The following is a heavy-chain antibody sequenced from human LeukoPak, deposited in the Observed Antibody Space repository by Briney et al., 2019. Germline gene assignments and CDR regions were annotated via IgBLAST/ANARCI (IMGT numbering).Heavy chain of an antibody. CDR3: GRDWFKTGDPAS. J-gene: IGHJ4*02. Sequence: GGSLRLSCEASGFTGSNYYRSWVRQAPGKGLECVSVIYSGGTTHYADSVKGRFTISRDNSKNTLYLQMSSLRVEDTAVYYCGRDWFKTGDPASWGQGTLVTVSS. CDR2: IYSGGTT. V-gene: IGHV3-66*01. CDR1: GFTGSNYY. D-gene: IGHD7-27*01.